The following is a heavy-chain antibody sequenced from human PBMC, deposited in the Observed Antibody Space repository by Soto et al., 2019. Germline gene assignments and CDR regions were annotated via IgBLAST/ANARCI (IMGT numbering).Heavy chain of an antibody. V-gene: IGHV3-21*01. J-gene: IGHJ4*02. Sequence: GGSLRLSCAASGFTFSSYSMNWVRQAPGKGLEWVSSISSSSYIYYADSVKGRFTISRDNAKNSLYLQMNSLRAEDTAVYYCALTTVVTRFDYWGQGTLVTVSS. D-gene: IGHD4-17*01. CDR2: ISSSSYI. CDR3: ALTTVVTRFDY. CDR1: GFTFSSYS.